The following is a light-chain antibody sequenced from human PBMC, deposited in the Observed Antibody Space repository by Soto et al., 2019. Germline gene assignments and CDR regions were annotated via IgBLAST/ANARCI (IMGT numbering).Light chain of an antibody. Sequence: EIVLTQSPATLSLSPGESATLSCWASQSVSSSLAWYQQRPGQAPRLLISDASNRATGVPARFSGSGSGTDFTLTIRSLEPEDFAVYYCQQRGSWPLTFGQGTRLDIK. CDR3: QQRGSWPLT. CDR2: DAS. V-gene: IGKV3-11*01. J-gene: IGKJ5*01. CDR1: QSVSSS.